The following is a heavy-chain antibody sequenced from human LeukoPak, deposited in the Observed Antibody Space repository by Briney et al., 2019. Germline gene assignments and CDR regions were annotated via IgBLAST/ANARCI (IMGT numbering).Heavy chain of an antibody. Sequence: PSETLSLTCAVYGGSFSGYYWSWIRQPPGKGLEWIGEINHSGSTNYNPSLKSRVTISVDTSKNQFSLKLSSVTAADTAVYYCARQNPDYYDSSGYYLFDYWGQGTLVTVSS. D-gene: IGHD3-22*01. V-gene: IGHV4-34*01. CDR1: GGSFSGYY. CDR3: ARQNPDYYDSSGYYLFDY. J-gene: IGHJ4*02. CDR2: INHSGST.